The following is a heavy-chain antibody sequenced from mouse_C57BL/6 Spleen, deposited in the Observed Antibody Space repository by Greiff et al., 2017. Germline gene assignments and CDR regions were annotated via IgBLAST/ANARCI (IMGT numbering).Heavy chain of an antibody. J-gene: IGHJ1*03. D-gene: IGHD2-3*01. CDR3: ARGLYDGYYRYFDV. CDR2: INPSNGGT. Sequence: QVQLQQSGTELVKPGASVKLSCKASGYTFTSYWMHWVKQRPGQGLEWIGNINPSNGGTNYNEKFKSKATLTVDKSSSTAYMQLSSLTSEDSAVYYCARGLYDGYYRYFDVWGTGTTVTVSS. CDR1: GYTFTSYW. V-gene: IGHV1-53*01.